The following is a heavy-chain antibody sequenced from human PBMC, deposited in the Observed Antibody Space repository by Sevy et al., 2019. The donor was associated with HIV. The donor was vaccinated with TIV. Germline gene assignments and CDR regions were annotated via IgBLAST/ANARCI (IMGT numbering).Heavy chain of an antibody. J-gene: IGHJ4*02. CDR3: ARDLESYNYGAYGPSFMPDY. V-gene: IGHV3-48*01. CDR1: GFTFSSYS. CDR2: ISSSSSTI. Sequence: GGSLRLSCAASGFTFSSYSMNWVRQAPGKGLEWVSYISSSSSTIYYADSVKGRFTISRDIAENTLHLQMNSLRAEDTAVYYCARDLESYNYGAYGPSFMPDYWGQGTVVTVSS. D-gene: IGHD1-1*01.